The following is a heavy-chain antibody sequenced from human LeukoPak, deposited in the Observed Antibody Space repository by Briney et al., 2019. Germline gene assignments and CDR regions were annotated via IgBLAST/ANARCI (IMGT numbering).Heavy chain of an antibody. CDR3: ARPGGLAAAGASSDFEY. D-gene: IGHD6-13*01. J-gene: IGHJ4*02. CDR1: GFTFSNYN. V-gene: IGHV3-21*01. Sequence: PGGSLRLSCAASGFTFSNYNMNWIRRAPGKGLEWVSSISSSSSYIYYADLVKGRFTISRDNAKSSVYLRMNSLRAEDTAVYYCARPGGLAAAGASSDFEYWGQGTLVTVSS. CDR2: ISSSSSYI.